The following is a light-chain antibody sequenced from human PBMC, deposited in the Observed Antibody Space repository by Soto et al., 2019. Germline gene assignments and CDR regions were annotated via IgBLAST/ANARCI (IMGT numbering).Light chain of an antibody. CDR3: QQYGSSPGFT. J-gene: IGKJ3*01. V-gene: IGKV3-20*01. CDR2: GAS. Sequence: EMVLTQSPGTLSLSPGERATLSCRASQSVSSSYLAWYQQKPGQAPRLLIYGASSRATGIPDRFSGSGSGTDFTLNISRLEPEDFAVYYCQQYGSSPGFTFGPGTKVDIK. CDR1: QSVSSSY.